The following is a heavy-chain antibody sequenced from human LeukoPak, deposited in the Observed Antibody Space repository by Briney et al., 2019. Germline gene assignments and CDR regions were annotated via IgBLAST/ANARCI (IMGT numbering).Heavy chain of an antibody. CDR2: ISSSSGYI. CDR3: AREENYKVDY. V-gene: IGHV3-21*01. D-gene: IGHD1-7*01. J-gene: IGHJ4*02. CDR1: GFTFSSYS. Sequence: GGSLRLSCAASGFTFSSYSMNWVRQAPGKGLEWVSSISSSSGYIYHADSVKGRFTISRDNAKKSLYLQMNSLRADDTAVYYCAREENYKVDYWGQGTLVTVSS.